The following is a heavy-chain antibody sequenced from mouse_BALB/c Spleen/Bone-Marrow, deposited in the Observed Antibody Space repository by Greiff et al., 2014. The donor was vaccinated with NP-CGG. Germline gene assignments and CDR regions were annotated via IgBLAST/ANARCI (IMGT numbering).Heavy chain of an antibody. CDR3: ARQDYYGSSPHWYSDV. CDR1: GFTFSSYA. J-gene: IGHJ1*01. V-gene: IGHV5-9-3*01. Sequence: EVQVVESGGGLVKPGGSLKLSCAASGFTFSSYAMSWVRQTPEKRLEWVATISSGGSYTYYADSVKGRFTISRDTAKNTLYLQMSSLRSEDTAIYYCARQDYYGSSPHWYSDVWGAGTTVTVSS. CDR2: ISSGGSYT. D-gene: IGHD1-1*01.